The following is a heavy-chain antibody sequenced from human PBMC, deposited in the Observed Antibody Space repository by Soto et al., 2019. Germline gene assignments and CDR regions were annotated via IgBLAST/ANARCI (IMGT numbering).Heavy chain of an antibody. CDR3: AKDLLRYCSSTSCRPNYFDY. D-gene: IGHD2-2*01. Sequence: GGSLRLSCAASGFTFSSYAMSWVRQAPGKGLEGVLAISGRGGSTNYADSVKGRFTISRDNSKNTLYLQMNSLRAEDTAVYYCAKDLLRYCSSTSCRPNYFDYWGQGTLVTVSS. CDR1: GFTFSSYA. V-gene: IGHV3-23*01. J-gene: IGHJ4*02. CDR2: ISGRGGST.